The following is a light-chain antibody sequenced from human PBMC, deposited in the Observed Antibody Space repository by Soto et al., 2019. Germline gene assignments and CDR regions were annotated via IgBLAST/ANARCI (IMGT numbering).Light chain of an antibody. CDR2: EVS. Sequence: QSALTQPAPVSGSPGQSITIPCTGTSSDVGGYKYVSWYQQHPGKAPKLMIYEVSNRPSGVSNRFSGSKSGNMASLTISGLQAEDEADYYCSSYTSSSPCVFGTGTKVTVL. CDR1: SSDVGGYKY. J-gene: IGLJ1*01. V-gene: IGLV2-14*01. CDR3: SSYTSSSPCV.